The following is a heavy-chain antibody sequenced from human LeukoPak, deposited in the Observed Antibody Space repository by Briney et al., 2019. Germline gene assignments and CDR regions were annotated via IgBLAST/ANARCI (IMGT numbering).Heavy chain of an antibody. CDR3: ARRRLRFYY. D-gene: IGHD5-12*01. J-gene: IGHJ4*02. Sequence: GGSLRLSCAASGFPFSNYWMIWVRQAPGKGLEWVPKIKEDGSEKYYVEPGEGRFTTSRENAKNSFYLQINSLGAEDTVVFYCARRRLRFYYSGEGDLFTVSS. CDR1: GFPFSNYW. CDR2: IKEDGSEK. V-gene: IGHV3-7*01.